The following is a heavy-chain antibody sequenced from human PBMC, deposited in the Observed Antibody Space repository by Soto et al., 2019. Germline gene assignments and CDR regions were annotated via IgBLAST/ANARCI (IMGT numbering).Heavy chain of an antibody. Sequence: GGSLRLSCAASGFTFSSYAMHWVRQAPGKGLEWVAVISSDEDNKYYADSLKGRFTISRDNSKNTLYLQMNSLRPEDTAVYYCARDSLEYLVTGGDEWGQGHLVTVYS. CDR3: ARDSLEYLVTGGDE. J-gene: IGHJ4*02. CDR2: ISSDEDNK. D-gene: IGHD2-21*02. V-gene: IGHV3-30-3*01. CDR1: GFTFSSYA.